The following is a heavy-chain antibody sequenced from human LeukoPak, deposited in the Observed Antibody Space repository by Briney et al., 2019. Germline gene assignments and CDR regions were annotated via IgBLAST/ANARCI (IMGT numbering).Heavy chain of an antibody. CDR2: IYYSGST. CDR1: GGSLSSYY. J-gene: IGHJ4*01. Sequence: SETLSLTCTVSGGSLSSYYWSWIRQPPGKGLEWIGYIYYSGSTNYNPSLKSRVTISVDTSKNQFSLKLSSLTAADTAVYYCARTDDGYPVDYWGQGTLVTVSS. CDR3: ARTDDGYPVDY. V-gene: IGHV4-59*01. D-gene: IGHD4-17*01.